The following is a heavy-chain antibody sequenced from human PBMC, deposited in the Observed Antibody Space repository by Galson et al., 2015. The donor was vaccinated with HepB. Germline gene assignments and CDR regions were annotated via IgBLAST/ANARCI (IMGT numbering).Heavy chain of an antibody. CDR3: ARAEAVPAGLKYYGMDV. J-gene: IGHJ6*02. V-gene: IGHV3-11*01. D-gene: IGHD2-2*01. Sequence: SLRLSCAVSGFTFSDYYMNWIRQAPGKGLEWISYISASGSTIYHADSVKGRFSISRDNAKNSLYLQMNSLRAEDTAVYYCARAEAVPAGLKYYGMDVWGQGTTVTVSS. CDR1: GFTFSDYY. CDR2: ISASGSTI.